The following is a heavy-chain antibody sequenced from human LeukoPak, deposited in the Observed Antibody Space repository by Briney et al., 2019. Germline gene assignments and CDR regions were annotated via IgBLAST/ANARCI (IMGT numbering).Heavy chain of an antibody. CDR3: AKSIAVAGISWFDP. Sequence: SETLSLTCAVYGGSFSGYYWSWIRQPPGKGLEWIGEINHSGSTYYNPSLKSRVTISVDTSKNQFSLKLSSVTAADTAAYYCAKSIAVAGISWFDPWGQGTLVTVSS. D-gene: IGHD6-19*01. V-gene: IGHV4-34*01. CDR1: GGSFSGYY. CDR2: INHSGST. J-gene: IGHJ5*02.